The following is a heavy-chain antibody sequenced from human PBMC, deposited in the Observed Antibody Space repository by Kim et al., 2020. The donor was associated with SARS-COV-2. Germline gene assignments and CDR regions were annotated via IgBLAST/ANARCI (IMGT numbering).Heavy chain of an antibody. J-gene: IGHJ4*02. CDR2: ISYDGSNK. D-gene: IGHD6-13*01. V-gene: IGHV3-30*18. CDR3: AKDEGGAAAGSFDY. Sequence: GGSLRLSCAASGFTFSSYGMHWVRQAPGKGLEWVAVISYDGSNKYYADSVKGRFTISRDNSKNTLCLQMNSLRAEDTAVYYCAKDEGGAAAGSFDYWGQGTLVTVSS. CDR1: GFTFSSYG.